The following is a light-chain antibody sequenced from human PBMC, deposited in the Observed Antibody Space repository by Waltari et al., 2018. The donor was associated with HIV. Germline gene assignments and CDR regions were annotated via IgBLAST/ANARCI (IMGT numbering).Light chain of an antibody. CDR2: GAT. V-gene: IGKV3-15*01. J-gene: IGKJ5*01. CDR3: QQYNKGPLGIT. CDR1: QSLSSN. Sequence: EIVMTQSPATLSVSPGGRATLFCRASQSLSSNLAWYQQKPGQGPRLLSYGATTRATGFPARFGGSGSGTEFTLTISSLQSEDFGVYYCQQYNKGPLGITFGQGTRLEI.